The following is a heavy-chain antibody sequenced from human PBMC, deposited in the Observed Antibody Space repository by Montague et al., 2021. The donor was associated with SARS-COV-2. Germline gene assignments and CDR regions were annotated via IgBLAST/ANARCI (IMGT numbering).Heavy chain of an antibody. CDR1: GGSLSSSSYY. Sequence: SETLSLTCTVSGGSLSSSSYYWGWIRQPPGKGLERVGSFFYSGSTYYNPSLKSRVTISVDTSKNQFSLKLSSVTAADTAVYYCARPQQQLAFDYWGQGTLVTVSS. V-gene: IGHV4-39*01. J-gene: IGHJ4*02. CDR3: ARPQQQLAFDY. CDR2: FFYSGST. D-gene: IGHD6-13*01.